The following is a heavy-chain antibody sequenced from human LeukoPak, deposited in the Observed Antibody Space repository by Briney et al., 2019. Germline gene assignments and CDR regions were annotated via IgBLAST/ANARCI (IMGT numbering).Heavy chain of an antibody. CDR2: IIPIFGTA. D-gene: IGHD6-13*01. Sequence: SVKVSCKASGGTFSSYAISWVRQAPGQGLEWMGGIIPIFGTANYAQKLQGRVTMTTDTSTSTAYMELRSLRSDDTAVYYCAREAPGIAAAGLFDYWGQGTLVTVSS. V-gene: IGHV1-69*05. CDR3: AREAPGIAAAGLFDY. CDR1: GGTFSSYA. J-gene: IGHJ4*02.